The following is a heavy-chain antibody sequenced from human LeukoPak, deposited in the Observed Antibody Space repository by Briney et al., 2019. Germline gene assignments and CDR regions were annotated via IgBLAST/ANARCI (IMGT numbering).Heavy chain of an antibody. CDR3: ARKIPAGPFNWFDP. CDR1: GGSFSGYY. D-gene: IGHD2-2*01. J-gene: IGHJ5*02. Sequence: SETLSLTCAVYGGSFSGYYWSWIRQPPGKGLEWVGEINHSGSTNYNPSLKSRVTISVDTSQNQCSLKLSSVTAADTAVYYGARKIPAGPFNWFDPWGQGTLVTVTS. V-gene: IGHV4-34*01. CDR2: INHSGST.